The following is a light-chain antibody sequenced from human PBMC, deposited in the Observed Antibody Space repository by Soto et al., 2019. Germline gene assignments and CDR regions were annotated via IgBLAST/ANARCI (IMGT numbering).Light chain of an antibody. J-gene: IGKJ2*01. CDR2: DDS. Sequence: DIQMTQFPSTLSASVGDRVTITCRASQTTNTWLAWYQQKPGTAPKLLIYDDSSLEGGVPSRFSASGSGTEFTLTISSLLPDDLATYYCQQYISYPYTFGQGIKVEIK. V-gene: IGKV1-5*01. CDR3: QQYISYPYT. CDR1: QTTNTW.